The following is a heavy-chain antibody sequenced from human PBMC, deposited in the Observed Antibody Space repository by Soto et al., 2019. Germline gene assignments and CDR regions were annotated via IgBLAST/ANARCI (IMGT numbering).Heavy chain of an antibody. J-gene: IGHJ4*02. CDR2: IYYGGST. Sequence: SETLSLTCTVSGGSISSSSYYWDSIRQPPGKGLEWIGSIYYGGSTYYNPSLKSRVTISVDTSKSQFSLKLSSVTAADTAVYYCFFSSHTALVTQFYFWGQGSLVPVSS. CDR1: GGSISSSSYY. CDR3: FFSSHTALVTQFYF. V-gene: IGHV4-39*01. D-gene: IGHD3-16*02.